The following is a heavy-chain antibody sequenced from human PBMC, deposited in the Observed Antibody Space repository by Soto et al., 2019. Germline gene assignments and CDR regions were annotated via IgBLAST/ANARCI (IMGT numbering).Heavy chain of an antibody. Sequence: PGGSLRLSCAASGFTFDDYTMHWVRQAPGKGLEWVSLISWDGGSTYYADSVKGRFTISRDNSKNSLYLQMNSLRTEDTALYYCAKDGGYYGSGSYNDPYFDYWGQGTLVTVSS. V-gene: IGHV3-43*01. CDR1: GFTFDDYT. CDR3: AKDGGYYGSGSYNDPYFDY. CDR2: ISWDGGST. J-gene: IGHJ4*02. D-gene: IGHD3-10*01.